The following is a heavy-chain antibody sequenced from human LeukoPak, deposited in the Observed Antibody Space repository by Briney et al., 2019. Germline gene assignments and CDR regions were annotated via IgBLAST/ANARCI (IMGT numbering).Heavy chain of an antibody. CDR3: AREQPDYYYYYGMDV. J-gene: IGHJ6*02. Sequence: ASVKASCKASGYTFSTYGISWVRQATGQGLEWMGWMNPNSGNTGYAQKFQGRVTITRNTSISTAYMELSSLRSEDTAVYYCAREQPDYYYYYGMDVWGQGTTVTVSS. D-gene: IGHD6-13*01. CDR1: GYTFSTYG. CDR2: MNPNSGNT. V-gene: IGHV1-8*02.